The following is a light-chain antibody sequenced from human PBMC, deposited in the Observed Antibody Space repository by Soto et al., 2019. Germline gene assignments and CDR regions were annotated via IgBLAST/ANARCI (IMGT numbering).Light chain of an antibody. J-gene: IGKJ1*01. CDR2: GAS. V-gene: IGKV3D-20*02. CDR3: QQRSNWPKT. Sequence: EIVLTQSPGTLSLSPGERATLSYRASQSVSSSYLAWYQQKPGQAPRLLIYGASSRDTGIPDRFSGSGSGTDFTLTISRLEPEDFAVYYCQQRSNWPKTFGHGTKVDIK. CDR1: QSVSSSY.